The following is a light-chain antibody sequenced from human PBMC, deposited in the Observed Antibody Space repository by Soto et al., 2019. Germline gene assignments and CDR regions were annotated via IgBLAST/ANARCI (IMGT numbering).Light chain of an antibody. Sequence: EIVLTQTPATLSVSPGERATLSCRASPSVTSNYLAWYQQKPGQAPRLLIYGISSRATGVPDRFSGSGSGTDFTLTISRLEPEDFAVYYCQQYTDWPLTFGQGTKVDIK. J-gene: IGKJ1*01. CDR3: QQYTDWPLT. CDR2: GIS. V-gene: IGKV3-20*01. CDR1: PSVTSNY.